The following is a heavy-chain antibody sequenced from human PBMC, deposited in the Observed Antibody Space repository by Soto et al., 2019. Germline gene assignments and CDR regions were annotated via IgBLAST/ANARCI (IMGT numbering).Heavy chain of an antibody. CDR1: GGTFSSYA. CDR3: ARDGRCSSTSCYKGQTYYYYGMDV. Sequence: RASVKVSCKASGGTFSSYAISWVRQAPGQGLEWMGGIIPIFGTANYAQKFQGRVTITADESTSTAYMELSSLRSEDTAVYYCARDGRCSSTSCYKGQTYYYYGMDVWGQGTTVTVSS. CDR2: IIPIFGTA. V-gene: IGHV1-69*13. D-gene: IGHD2-2*02. J-gene: IGHJ6*02.